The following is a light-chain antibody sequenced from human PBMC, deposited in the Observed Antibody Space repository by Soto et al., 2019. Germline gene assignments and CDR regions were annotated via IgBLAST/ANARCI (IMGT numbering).Light chain of an antibody. CDR2: EVS. J-gene: IGLJ2*01. Sequence: LTQPHSVSESPGKTVTISCTGTSSDVGGYNYVSWYQQHPGKAPKLMIYEVSNRPSGVSNRFSGSKSGNTASLTISGLQAEDEADYYCSSYTSSSLVFGGGTKVTVL. CDR3: SSYTSSSLV. CDR1: SSDVGGYNY. V-gene: IGLV2-14*01.